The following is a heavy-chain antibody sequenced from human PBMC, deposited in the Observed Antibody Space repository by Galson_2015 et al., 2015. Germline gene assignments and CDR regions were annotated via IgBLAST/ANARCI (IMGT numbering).Heavy chain of an antibody. CDR1: GYSFTNYW. D-gene: IGHD2-2*01. J-gene: IGHJ4*02. CDR3: ARRYCSTTSCFAPFDY. Sequence: QSGAEVKKPGESLKVSCKGSGYSFTNYWIGWVRQMPGKGLELMGIIYPGDSDTRYSPPFQGQVTISADKSISTAYLQWSSLKASDTAMYYCARRYCSTTSCFAPFDYWGQGTLVTVSS. V-gene: IGHV5-51*01. CDR2: IYPGDSDT.